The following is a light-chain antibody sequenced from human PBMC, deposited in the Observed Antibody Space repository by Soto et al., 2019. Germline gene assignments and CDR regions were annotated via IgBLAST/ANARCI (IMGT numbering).Light chain of an antibody. CDR2: GAS. V-gene: IGKV3-15*01. CDR3: HQRQSWPRT. CDR1: QSVSSN. J-gene: IGKJ1*01. Sequence: EIIMTQSPATLSVAPGERATISCRASQSVSSNLAWYQQKPGQAPRLLIYGASTRASGIPARFTGSGTGTDFTLTISRLEPEDFALYYCHQRQSWPRTFGQGTKVDIK.